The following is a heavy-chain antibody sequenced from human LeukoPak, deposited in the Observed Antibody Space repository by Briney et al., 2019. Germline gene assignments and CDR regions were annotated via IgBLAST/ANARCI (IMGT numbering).Heavy chain of an antibody. J-gene: IGHJ4*02. D-gene: IGHD7-27*01. CDR2: IYYSGTT. Sequence: SEALSLTCTVSGGSISSGGYYWSWIRQHPGKGLEWIGYIYYSGTTHYDPSLKSRVTISVDTSKNQFSLNLSSVTAADTAVYYCATVSFNWEFDYWGQGTLVTVSS. V-gene: IGHV4-31*03. CDR1: GGSISSGGYY. CDR3: ATVSFNWEFDY.